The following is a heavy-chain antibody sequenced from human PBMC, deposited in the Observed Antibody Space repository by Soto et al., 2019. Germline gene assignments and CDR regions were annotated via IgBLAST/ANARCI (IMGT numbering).Heavy chain of an antibody. CDR2: IIPIFGTA. CDR1: GGTFSSYA. Sequence: SCKASGGTFSSYAISWVRQDPGQGLEWMGGIIPIFGTANYAQKFQGRVTMTRDTSISTAYMELSRLRSDDTAVYYCARAKGIAARKYFDYWGQGTLVTVSS. CDR3: ARAKGIAARKYFDY. J-gene: IGHJ4*02. D-gene: IGHD6-6*01. V-gene: IGHV1-69*05.